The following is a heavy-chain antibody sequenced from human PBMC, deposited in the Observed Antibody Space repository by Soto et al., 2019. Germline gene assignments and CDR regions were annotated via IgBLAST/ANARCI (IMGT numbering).Heavy chain of an antibody. V-gene: IGHV6-1*01. J-gene: IGHJ4*02. D-gene: IGHD3-22*01. CDR2: TYYRSKWYN. Sequence: QTLSLTFAISGGSVSSNSAAWNWIRQSPSRGLEWLGRTYYRSKWYNDYAVSVKSRITINPDTSKNQFSLQLNSVTPEDTAVYYCAREPFMYYYDSSGYQMDYWGQGTLVTVSS. CDR3: AREPFMYYYDSSGYQMDY. CDR1: GGSVSSNSAA.